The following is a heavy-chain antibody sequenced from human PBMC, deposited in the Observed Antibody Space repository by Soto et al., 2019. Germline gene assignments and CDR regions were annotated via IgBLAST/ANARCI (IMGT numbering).Heavy chain of an antibody. CDR1: RFTFTSYA. V-gene: IGHV1-8*01. Sequence: SVNLTWNARRFTFTSYALNWVQQATGQGLEWMGSMNPNSGNTGYAQKFQGRVTMTRNTSISTAYMELSSLRSEDTAVYYCARVGYSSSWYENWGQGTLVTVSS. J-gene: IGHJ1*01. CDR3: ARVGYSSSWYEN. CDR2: MNPNSGNT. D-gene: IGHD6-13*01.